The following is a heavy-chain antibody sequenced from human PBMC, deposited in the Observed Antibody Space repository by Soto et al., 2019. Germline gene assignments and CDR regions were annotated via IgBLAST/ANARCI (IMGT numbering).Heavy chain of an antibody. CDR1: GFTFSSYA. CDR3: AKMSSSSTFDY. J-gene: IGHJ4*02. Sequence: EVPLLESGGGLVQPGESLRLSCAASGFTFSSYAMSWVRQAPGKGLEWVSVISGSDDITYYADSVKGRFTISRDNSKTTLYLQMNSLRAEATDVYYCAKMSSSSTFDYWGQGTLVTVAS. D-gene: IGHD6-6*01. CDR2: ISGSDDIT. V-gene: IGHV3-23*01.